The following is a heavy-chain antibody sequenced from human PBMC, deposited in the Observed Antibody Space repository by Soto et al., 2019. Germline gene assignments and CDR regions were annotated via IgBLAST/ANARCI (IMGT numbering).Heavy chain of an antibody. D-gene: IGHD2-21*01. V-gene: IGHV3-23*01. Sequence: WWSLRLSCAASGFTISTYAMTWFRQAPGKGLECVSGVVGSGGEIYYADSVKGRFTISKDNSKNTLYLQMNSLRDEDTAVYYCAKDAVYNDGLWLMDSWGQGTLVTVSS. CDR1: GFTISTYA. J-gene: IGHJ5*02. CDR2: VVGSGGEI. CDR3: AKDAVYNDGLWLMDS.